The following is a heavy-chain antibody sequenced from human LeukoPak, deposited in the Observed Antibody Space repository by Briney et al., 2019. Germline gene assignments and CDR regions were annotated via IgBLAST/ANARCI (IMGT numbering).Heavy chain of an antibody. V-gene: IGHV1-24*01. J-gene: IGHJ4*02. CDR2: FDPEDGGT. Sequence: ASVKVSCKVSGYTLTELSMHWVRQAPGKGLEWMGGFDPEDGGTIYAQKFQGRVTMTEDTSTDTAYMELRSLRSDDTAVYYCASGTYYFDYWGQGTLVTVSS. D-gene: IGHD6-25*01. CDR3: ASGTYYFDY. CDR1: GYTLTELS.